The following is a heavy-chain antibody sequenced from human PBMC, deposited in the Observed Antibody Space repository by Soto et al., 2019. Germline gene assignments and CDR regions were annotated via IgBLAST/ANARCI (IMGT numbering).Heavy chain of an antibody. Sequence: QVHLVQSGAEVKKPGASVKVSCKASGYTFSRYAIQWVRQAPGQRLKWMGWSNAGNGDTNYSQEFQVRVTITRDTSASTAYMELRSLRSEDTAVYFCARGRPYGMDVWGQGTTVTVSS. CDR2: SNAGNGDT. V-gene: IGHV1-3*02. CDR1: GYTFSRYA. CDR3: ARGRPYGMDV. J-gene: IGHJ6*02.